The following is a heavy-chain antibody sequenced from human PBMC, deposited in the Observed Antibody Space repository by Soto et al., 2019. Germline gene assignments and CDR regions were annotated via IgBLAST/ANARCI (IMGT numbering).Heavy chain of an antibody. CDR1: GFTFSSYA. V-gene: IGHV3-23*01. D-gene: IGHD1-7*01. CDR3: AKGSWLDNWNYVNYFDY. J-gene: IGHJ4*02. Sequence: GGSLRLSCAASGFTFSSYAMSWVRQAPGKGLEWVSAISGSGGSTYYADSVKGRFTISRDNSKNTLYLQMNSLRAEDTAVYYCAKGSWLDNWNYVNYFDYWGQGTLVTVSS. CDR2: ISGSGGST.